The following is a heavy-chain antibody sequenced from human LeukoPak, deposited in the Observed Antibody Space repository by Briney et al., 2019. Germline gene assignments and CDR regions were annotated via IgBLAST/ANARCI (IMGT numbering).Heavy chain of an antibody. J-gene: IGHJ5*02. CDR3: ARGPVLRGGHRGGGNWFDP. CDR1: GDSVSSNSAA. D-gene: IGHD3-16*01. Sequence: SQTLSLTCAISGDSVSSNSAAWNWIRQSPSRGLEWLGRTYYRSKWYNDYAVSVKSRITINPDTSKNQFSLQLNSVTPEDTAGYCGARGPVLRGGHRGGGNWFDPWGQGTLVTVSS. CDR2: TYYRSKWYN. V-gene: IGHV6-1*01.